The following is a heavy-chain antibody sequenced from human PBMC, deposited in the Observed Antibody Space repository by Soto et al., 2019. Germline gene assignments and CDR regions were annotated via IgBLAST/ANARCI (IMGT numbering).Heavy chain of an antibody. CDR3: AKDPGALRNY. CDR2: ISYDGSNK. Sequence: QVQLVESGGGVVQPGRSLRLSCAASGFTFSSYGMHWVRQAPGKGLEWVAVISYDGSNKYYADSVKGRFTISRDNSKNTLYLQMNSLRAEDTAVYYCAKDPGALRNYWGQGTLVTVSS. V-gene: IGHV3-30*18. D-gene: IGHD3-10*01. J-gene: IGHJ4*01. CDR1: GFTFSSYG.